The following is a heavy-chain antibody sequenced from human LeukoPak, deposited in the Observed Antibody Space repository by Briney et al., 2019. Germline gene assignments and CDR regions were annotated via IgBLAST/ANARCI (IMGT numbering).Heavy chain of an antibody. D-gene: IGHD4-17*01. V-gene: IGHV4-39*01. CDR1: GGSISSSSYY. CDR2: IYYSGST. J-gene: IGHJ5*02. Sequence: SETLSLTCTVSGGSISSSSYYWGWIRQPPGKGLEWIGSIYYSGSTYYNPSLKSRVTISVDTSKNQFSLKLSSVTAADTAVYYCASDYGTVYNWFDPWGQGTLVTVSS. CDR3: ASDYGTVYNWFDP.